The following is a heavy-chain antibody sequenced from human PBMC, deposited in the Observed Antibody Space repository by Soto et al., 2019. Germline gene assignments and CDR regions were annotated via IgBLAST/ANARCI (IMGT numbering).Heavy chain of an antibody. J-gene: IGHJ4*02. V-gene: IGHV3-74*01. Sequence: GGSLRLSCAASGFPFSSYGMHWVRQAPGKGLVWVSRINSDGSGTSYGDSVKGRFTISRDNAKNTVYLQMNSLSAEDTAVYYCATLQMTGPDYWGQGTLVTVS. CDR1: GFPFSSYG. CDR3: ATLQMTGPDY. CDR2: INSDGSGT.